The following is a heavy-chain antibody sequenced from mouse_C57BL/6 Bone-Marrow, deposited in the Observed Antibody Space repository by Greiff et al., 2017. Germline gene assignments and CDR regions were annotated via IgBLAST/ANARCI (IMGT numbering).Heavy chain of an antibody. J-gene: IGHJ4*01. V-gene: IGHV5-2*01. D-gene: IGHD2-2*01. CDR3: ARHGYGYYAMDY. Sequence: EVMLVESGGGLVQPGESLTLSCESNEYEFPSHDMSWVRKTPAKRLELVASINSDGGNTYYPDTMERRFIISRDKTKKTLYLQMSSLRSEDTALYYCARHGYGYYAMDYWGQGTSVTVSS. CDR1: EYEFPSHD. CDR2: INSDGGNT.